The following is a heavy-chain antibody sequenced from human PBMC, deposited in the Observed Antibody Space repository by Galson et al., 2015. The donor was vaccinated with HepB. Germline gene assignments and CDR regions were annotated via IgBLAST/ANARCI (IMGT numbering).Heavy chain of an antibody. Sequence: SLRLSCAASGFTFSSYGMHWVRQPPGKGLEWVAVISSGGNNKYYGDSVKGRFTISRDNSKNTLYLQMNSLRPEDTAVYYCAKDVTWLIPDYWGQGTLVTVSS. CDR3: AKDVTWLIPDY. CDR1: GFTFSSYG. CDR2: ISSGGNNK. V-gene: IGHV3-30*18. D-gene: IGHD6-19*01. J-gene: IGHJ4*02.